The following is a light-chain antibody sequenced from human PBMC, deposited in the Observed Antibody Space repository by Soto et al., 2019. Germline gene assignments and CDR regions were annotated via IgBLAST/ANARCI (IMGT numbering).Light chain of an antibody. V-gene: IGLV2-14*03. Sequence: QSALTQPASVSGSPGQSITISCTGTSSDVGGYNYVSWYQQHPGKAPKLMIYDVSNRPSGVSNRFSGFKSGNTASLTISGLQFEDEADYYCSSYSSRNTHVFGTGTKLTLL. CDR1: SSDVGGYNY. CDR3: SSYSSRNTHV. J-gene: IGLJ1*01. CDR2: DVS.